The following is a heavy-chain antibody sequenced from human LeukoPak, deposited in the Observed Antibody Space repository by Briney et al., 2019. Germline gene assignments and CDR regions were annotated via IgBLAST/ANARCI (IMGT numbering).Heavy chain of an antibody. J-gene: IGHJ4*02. CDR1: GYSIRFGYY. Sequence: SETLSLTCAVSGYSIRFGYYWGWIRPPPGEGLEWIGSIYHSGSTYYNPSLKSRVTISVDPSKNQFFLKLNSVTAADTAVYYCAREGRDYNFWSGSQDYWGQGTLVTVSS. CDR3: AREGRDYNFWSGSQDY. V-gene: IGHV4-38-2*02. CDR2: IYHSGST. D-gene: IGHD3-3*01.